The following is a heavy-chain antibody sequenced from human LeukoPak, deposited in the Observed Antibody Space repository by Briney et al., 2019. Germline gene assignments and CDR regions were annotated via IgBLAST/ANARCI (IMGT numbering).Heavy chain of an antibody. D-gene: IGHD3-3*01. V-gene: IGHV4-34*01. CDR1: GGSFSGYY. CDR3: ARGGAIFGVVTRYFMDV. J-gene: IGHJ6*03. Sequence: SETLSLTCAVYGGSFSGYYWSWIRQPPGKGLELIGEINHSGSTNYNPSLKSRVTLSVDTSKNQFSLKLSSVTAANTAVYYCARGGAIFGVVTRYFMDVRGKGTTVTVSS. CDR2: INHSGST.